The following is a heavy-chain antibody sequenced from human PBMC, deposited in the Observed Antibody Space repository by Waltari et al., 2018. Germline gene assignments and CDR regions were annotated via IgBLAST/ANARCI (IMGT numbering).Heavy chain of an antibody. D-gene: IGHD2-2*01. CDR1: VDSFTRGSYC. Sequence: QVHLQESGSGLVKPSQTLSPTSPSPVDSFTRGSYCWTWLRQYPGKGLEWIGYVYKSGSTYYNPSLKSLVIISVDMSENQFSLRLNSVTAADTAVYYCARVGGIRGYAPVGAFDIWGQGKMVTVSS. V-gene: IGHV4-31*01. CDR2: VYKSGST. J-gene: IGHJ3*02. CDR3: ARVGGIRGYAPVGAFDI.